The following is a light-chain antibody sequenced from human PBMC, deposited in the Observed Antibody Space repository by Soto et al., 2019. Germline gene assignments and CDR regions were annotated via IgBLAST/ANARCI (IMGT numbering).Light chain of an antibody. CDR3: TSHTTTSPPVL. CDR2: DVR. CDR1: SSDVGAFNF. J-gene: IGLJ2*01. V-gene: IGLV2-14*03. Sequence: QSALTQPASVSGSPGQSITISCTGTSSDVGAFNFVSWYQQHPGKAPKLVIYDVRHRPSGVSDRFSGSKSGNTASLTIYGLQAEDEADYCCTSHTTTSPPVLFGGGTQLTVL.